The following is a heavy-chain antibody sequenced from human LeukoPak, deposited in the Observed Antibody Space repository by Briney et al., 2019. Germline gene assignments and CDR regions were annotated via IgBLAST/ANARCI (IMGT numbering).Heavy chain of an antibody. CDR3: ARDGDYYYYYGMDV. J-gene: IGHJ6*02. CDR2: ISGSGGST. CDR1: GFAFSSYW. Sequence: GGSLRLSCAASGFAFSSYWMHWVRRAPGKGLEWVSAISGSGGSTYYADSVKGRFTISRDNSKNTLYLQMNSLRAEDTAVYYCARDGDYYYYYGMDVWGQGTTVTVSS. V-gene: IGHV3-23*01.